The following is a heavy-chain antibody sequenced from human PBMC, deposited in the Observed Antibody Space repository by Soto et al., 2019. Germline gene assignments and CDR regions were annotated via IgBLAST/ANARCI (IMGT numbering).Heavy chain of an antibody. CDR3: AKTIVAASGYYFDH. Sequence: VQLVESGGDLVKPGGSLRLACAASGFSFSDSYMSWVRQAPGKGLGWLSYISGGSSYTNYADSVQGRFTITRDNAKGSLYLEMNSLRADDTAVYYCAKTIVAASGYYFDHWGQGNLVTVSS. CDR1: GFSFSDSY. J-gene: IGHJ4*02. CDR2: ISGGSSYT. V-gene: IGHV3-11*06. D-gene: IGHD2-21*01.